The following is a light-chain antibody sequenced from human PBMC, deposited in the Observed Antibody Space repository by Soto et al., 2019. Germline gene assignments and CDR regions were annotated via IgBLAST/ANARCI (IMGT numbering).Light chain of an antibody. J-gene: IGLJ2*01. CDR3: QSSDNSNSYVV. CDR1: ALPKKY. CDR2: KDT. V-gene: IGLV3-25*03. Sequence: SYELTQPPSVSVSPGQTASINCSGAALPKKYAYWYQQKPGQAPVLVMYKDTVRSSGIPERFSASSSGTTVTLTISGVQAEDEADYYCQSSDNSNSYVVFGGGTKLTVL.